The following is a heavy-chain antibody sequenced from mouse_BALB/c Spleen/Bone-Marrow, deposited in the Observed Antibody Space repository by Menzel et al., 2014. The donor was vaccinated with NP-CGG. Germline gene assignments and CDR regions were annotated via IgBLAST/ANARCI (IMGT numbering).Heavy chain of an antibody. V-gene: IGHV7-3*02. CDR1: GFTFTDHY. J-gene: IGHJ2*01. CDR2: IRNKASGYTT. D-gene: IGHD2-1*01. CDR3: ARDYLYYFDY. Sequence: EVKLMESGGGLVQPGGFLRLSCATSGFTFTDHYMSWVRQPPGKALEWLGSIRNKASGYTTEYSASVKGRFTISRDNSQSIVYLQMNTLRAEDSATYYCARDYLYYFDYWGQGTTLTVSS.